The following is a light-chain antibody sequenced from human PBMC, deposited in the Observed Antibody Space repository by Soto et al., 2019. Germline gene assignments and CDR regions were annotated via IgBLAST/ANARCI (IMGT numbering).Light chain of an antibody. CDR3: QQYYNTPLT. J-gene: IGKJ4*01. V-gene: IGKV4-1*01. Sequence: DIVMTQSPDSLAVSLGERATINCKSSQSVLYSSNNKNYLAWYQQKPGQPPKLLIYWASTRESGVPDRFSGSGSGTDFILTISSLQAEDVAVYFCQQYYNTPLTFGGGTKVDIK. CDR1: QSVLYSSNNKNY. CDR2: WAS.